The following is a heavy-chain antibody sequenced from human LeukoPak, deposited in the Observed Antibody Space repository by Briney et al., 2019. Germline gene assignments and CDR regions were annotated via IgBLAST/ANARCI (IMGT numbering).Heavy chain of an antibody. CDR1: GFTFSSYA. D-gene: IGHD6-13*01. J-gene: IGHJ4*02. Sequence: PGGSLRLSCAASGFTFSSYAMSWVRQAPGKGLEWLSFMSSSGGDTYYADSVKGRFTISRDNSKNTLYLQMNSLRVEDTAVYYCAKGASSWSRTYFDFWGQGTLVTVSS. V-gene: IGHV3-23*01. CDR3: AKGASSWSRTYFDF. CDR2: MSSSGGDT.